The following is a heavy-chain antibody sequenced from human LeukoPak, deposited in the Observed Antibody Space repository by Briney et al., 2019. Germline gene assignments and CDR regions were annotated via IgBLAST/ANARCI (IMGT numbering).Heavy chain of an antibody. Sequence: ASVTVSCKASGYTFTGYYMHWVRQAPGRGLEWMGWINPNSGGTNYAQKFQGRVTMTRDTSISTASMELNGLRSDDTAVYYCARGSSSGYYYFDDWGQGTLVTVSS. J-gene: IGHJ4*02. CDR3: ARGSSSGYYYFDD. CDR1: GYTFTGYY. D-gene: IGHD3-22*01. V-gene: IGHV1-2*02. CDR2: INPNSGGT.